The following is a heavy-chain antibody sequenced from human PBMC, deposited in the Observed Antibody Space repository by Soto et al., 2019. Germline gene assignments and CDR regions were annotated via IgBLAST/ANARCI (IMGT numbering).Heavy chain of an antibody. V-gene: IGHV3-33*01. CDR2: IWSDGSNK. CDR3: VREKFGDDFDF. D-gene: IGHD2-21*02. Sequence: QVQLVESGGGVVQPGRSLRLSCAASGFTCTNYAMHWVRQAPGKEPEWVAIIWSDGSNKYYADSVKGRFTISRDNSKNTLYLQMNSLRAEDTAVYYCVREKFGDDFDFWGQGTLVTVSS. J-gene: IGHJ4*02. CDR1: GFTCTNYA.